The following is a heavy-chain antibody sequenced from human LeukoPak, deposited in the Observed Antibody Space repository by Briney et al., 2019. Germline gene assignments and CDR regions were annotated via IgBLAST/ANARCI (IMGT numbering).Heavy chain of an antibody. CDR2: ISYDGSNK. D-gene: IGHD3-22*01. J-gene: IGHJ6*02. CDR3: ARDFSSYSSGSMFLYYYYYYGMDV. CDR1: GFTFSSYA. Sequence: GRSLRLSCAASGFTFSSYAMHWVRQAPGKGLEWVAVISYDGSNKYYADSVKGRFTISRDNSKNTLYLQMNSLRAEDTAVDYCARDFSSYSSGSMFLYYYYYYGMDVWGQGTTVTVSS. V-gene: IGHV3-30*04.